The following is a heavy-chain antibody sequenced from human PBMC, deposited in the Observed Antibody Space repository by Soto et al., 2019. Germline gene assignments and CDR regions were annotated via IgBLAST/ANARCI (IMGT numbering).Heavy chain of an antibody. CDR1: GFTFDDYA. V-gene: IGHV3-43*02. CDR3: AKGRVGATDLYYYYGMDV. CDR2: ISGDGGST. J-gene: IGHJ6*02. Sequence: GGSLRLSCAASGFTFDDYAMHWVRQAPGKGLEWVSLISGDGGSTYYADSVKGRFTISRDNSKNSLYLQMNSLRTEDTALYYCAKGRVGATDLYYYYGMDVWGQGTTVTVSS. D-gene: IGHD1-26*01.